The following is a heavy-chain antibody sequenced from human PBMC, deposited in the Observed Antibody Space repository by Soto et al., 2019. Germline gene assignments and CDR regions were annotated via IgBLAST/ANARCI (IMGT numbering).Heavy chain of an antibody. J-gene: IGHJ4*02. Sequence: GASVKVSCKASGGTFSSYAISWARQAPGQGLEWMGGIIPIFGTANYAQKFQGRVTIIADESMTTAYLQWSSLKASDTAVYYCARAHSGISNPWHFDYWGQGTSVTVSS. CDR2: IIPIFGTA. CDR3: ARAHSGISNPWHFDY. V-gene: IGHV1-69*13. D-gene: IGHD4-4*01. CDR1: GGTFSSYA.